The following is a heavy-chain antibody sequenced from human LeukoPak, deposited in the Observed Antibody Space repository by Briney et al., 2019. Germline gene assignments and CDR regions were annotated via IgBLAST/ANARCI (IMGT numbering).Heavy chain of an antibody. V-gene: IGHV1-8*01. D-gene: IGHD3-9*01. CDR1: GYTFTSYD. J-gene: IGHJ6*02. CDR2: MNPNSGNT. CDR3: ARGPVLRYFDSYYYYYGMDV. Sequence: ASVKVSCKASGYTFTSYDINWVRQATGQGLEWMGWMNPNSGNTGYAQKFQGRVTMTRNTSISTAYMELSSLRSEDTAVYYCARGPVLRYFDSYYYYYGMDVWGQGTTVTVSS.